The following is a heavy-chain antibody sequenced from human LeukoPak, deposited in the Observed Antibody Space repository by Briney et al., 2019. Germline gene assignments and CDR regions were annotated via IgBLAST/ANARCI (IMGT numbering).Heavy chain of an antibody. J-gene: IGHJ3*02. Sequence: GGSLRLSCAASGLTFSSYDMHWVRQAPGKGLEWVSSIGATGDTYYAGSVKGRFTISRENAKKSLYLQMSSLRVEDTAVYFCVLGAYWNDDKNAFHIWGPGTMVTVSS. CDR1: GLTFSSYD. CDR2: IGATGDT. CDR3: VLGAYWNDDKNAFHI. D-gene: IGHD1-1*01. V-gene: IGHV3-13*01.